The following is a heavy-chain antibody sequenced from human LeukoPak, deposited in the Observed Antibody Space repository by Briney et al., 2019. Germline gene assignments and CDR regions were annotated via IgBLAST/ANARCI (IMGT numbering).Heavy chain of an antibody. J-gene: IGHJ5*02. CDR1: GFTFSSCG. D-gene: IGHD3-3*01. CDR3: AKVPLPYYDFWSGHRAWFDP. V-gene: IGHV3-33*03. CDR2: IWYDGSNK. Sequence: GGSLRLSCAASGFTFSSCGMHWVRQAPGKGLEWVAVIWYDGSNKYYADSVKGRFTISRDNSKNTLYLQMNSLRAEDTAVYYCAKVPLPYYDFWSGHRAWFDPWGQGTLVTVSS.